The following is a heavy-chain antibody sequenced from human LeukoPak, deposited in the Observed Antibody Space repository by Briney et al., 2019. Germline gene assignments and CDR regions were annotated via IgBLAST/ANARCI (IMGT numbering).Heavy chain of an antibody. V-gene: IGHV1-2*06. D-gene: IGHD2-8*02. CDR3: ASSTGGNTGDFT. CDR1: VFTFTGYY. J-gene: IGHJ5*02. Sequence: ASVKVSCKASVFTFTGYYIHWVRQAPGQGLEWMGRINPNTGGTNYARNFQGRVTMTRDTSITTTYMELSSLGSDDTAVYYCASSTGGNTGDFTWGQGTLVTVSS. CDR2: INPNTGGT.